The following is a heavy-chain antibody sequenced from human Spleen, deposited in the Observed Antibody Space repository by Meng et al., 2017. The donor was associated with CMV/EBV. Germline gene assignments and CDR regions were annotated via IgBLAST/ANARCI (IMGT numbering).Heavy chain of an antibody. D-gene: IGHD3-3*01. CDR1: GFTLSDYY. CDR2: ISSNAETL. CDR3: ARGNFGVVINPAWAMDY. Sequence: GGSLRLSCTASGFTLSDYYMTWIRQTPGKGLEWVSYISSNAETLYYADSAKGRFTISRDNSKNTLYLQMNSLRAEDTAVYYCARGNFGVVINPAWAMDYWGQGTLVTVSS. J-gene: IGHJ4*02. V-gene: IGHV3-11*04.